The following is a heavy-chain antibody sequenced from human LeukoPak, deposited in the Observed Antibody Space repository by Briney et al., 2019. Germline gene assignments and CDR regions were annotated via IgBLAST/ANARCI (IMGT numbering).Heavy chain of an antibody. Sequence: GASVKVSCKASGYTFTGYYMHWVRQAPGQGLEWMGWINPNSGGTDYAQKFQGRVTMTRDTSISTAYMELSGLRSDDTAVYYCASCYCDTSAYSFDYWGQGTLVTVSS. CDR2: INPNSGGT. CDR3: ASCYCDTSAYSFDY. CDR1: GYTFTGYY. J-gene: IGHJ4*02. D-gene: IGHD3-22*01. V-gene: IGHV1-2*02.